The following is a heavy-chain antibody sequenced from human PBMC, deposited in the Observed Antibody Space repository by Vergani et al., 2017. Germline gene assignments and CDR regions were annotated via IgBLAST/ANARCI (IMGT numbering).Heavy chain of an antibody. D-gene: IGHD4-23*01. Sequence: EVQLVLSGAEVKKPGESQKISCKGSGHSFTSYWIGCVRQMPGKGLEWMGIIYPGDYDTKYSPSFQGQVTIPADKSISTAYLQWSSLKASDTAMYYCARRGYSGTTFNWFDPWGQGTLVTVSS. J-gene: IGHJ5*02. CDR3: ARRGYSGTTFNWFDP. CDR2: IYPGDYDT. CDR1: GHSFTSYW. V-gene: IGHV5-51*01.